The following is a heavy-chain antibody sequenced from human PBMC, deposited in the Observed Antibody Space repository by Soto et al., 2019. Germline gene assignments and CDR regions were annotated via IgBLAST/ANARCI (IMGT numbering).Heavy chain of an antibody. D-gene: IGHD1-7*01. CDR3: ARHRRTTPFDY. CDR1: VGHISSSGFH. J-gene: IGHJ4*02. CDR2: ISSSGRT. V-gene: IGHV4-39*01. Sequence: TVFVGHISSSGFHGSCVSPPPGKGLEWIGSISSSGRTSYNPSLKSRVTISVDTSKNQFSLKLSSVTAADTAVYYCARHRRTTPFDYWSQGTLVTVSS.